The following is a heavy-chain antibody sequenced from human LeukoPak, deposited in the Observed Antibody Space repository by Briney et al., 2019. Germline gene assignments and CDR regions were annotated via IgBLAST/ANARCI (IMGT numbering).Heavy chain of an antibody. CDR2: IYSGGST. CDR1: GFTVSSNY. J-gene: IGHJ4*02. Sequence: GGSLRLSCAASGFTVSSNYMSWVRQAPGKGLEWVSVIYSGGSTYYAESVKGRFTISRDNSKNTLYLQMNSLRAEDTAVYYCARDSYCGSGSYYRYTFDCWGQGTLVTVSS. V-gene: IGHV3-53*01. D-gene: IGHD3-10*01. CDR3: ARDSYCGSGSYYRYTFDC.